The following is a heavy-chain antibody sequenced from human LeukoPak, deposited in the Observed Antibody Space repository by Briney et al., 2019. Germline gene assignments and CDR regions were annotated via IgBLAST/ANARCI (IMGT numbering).Heavy chain of an antibody. CDR3: TTETVRGVIISSNFDY. V-gene: IGHV3-15*01. CDR1: GFTFSNAW. J-gene: IGHJ4*02. Sequence: GGSLRLSCAASGFTFSNAWMSWVRQAPGKGLEWVGRIKSKTDGGTTDYAAPVKGRFTISRDDSKNTLYLQMNSLKTEDTAVYYCTTETVRGVIISSNFDYWGQGTLVTVSS. CDR2: IKSKTDGGTT. D-gene: IGHD3-10*01.